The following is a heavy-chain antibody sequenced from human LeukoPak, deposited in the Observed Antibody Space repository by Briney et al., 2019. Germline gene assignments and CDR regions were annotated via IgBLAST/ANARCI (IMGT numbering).Heavy chain of an antibody. J-gene: IGHJ6*02. CDR2: INHNGNVN. CDR1: GFTFSSYW. Sequence: GGSLRLSCAASGFTFSSYWMNWARQAPGKGLEWVASINHNGNVNYYVDSVKGRFTISRDNAKNSLYLQMSNLRAEDTAVYFCARGGGLGVWGQGATVTVSS. CDR3: ARGGGLGV. V-gene: IGHV3-7*03. D-gene: IGHD3-16*01.